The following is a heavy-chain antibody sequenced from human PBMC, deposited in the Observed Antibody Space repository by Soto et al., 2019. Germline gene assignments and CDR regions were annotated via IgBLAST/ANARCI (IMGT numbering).Heavy chain of an antibody. D-gene: IGHD4-4*01. Sequence: ETLSLTCTVSGGSISRYYWSWIRQPPGKGLEWIGYIYYSGSTNYNPSLKSRVTISVDTSKNQFSLKLSSVTAADTAVYYCAREMTTVSTHNWFDPWGQGTLVTVSS. CDR3: AREMTTVSTHNWFDP. CDR2: IYYSGST. V-gene: IGHV4-59*01. CDR1: GGSISRYY. J-gene: IGHJ5*02.